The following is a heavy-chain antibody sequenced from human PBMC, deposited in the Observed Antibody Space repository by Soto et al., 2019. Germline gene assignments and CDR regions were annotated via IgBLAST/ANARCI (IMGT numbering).Heavy chain of an antibody. CDR1: GFTFSSYW. V-gene: IGHV3-7*01. J-gene: IGHJ3*02. CDR2: IKQDGSEK. Sequence: EVQLVESGGGLVQPGGSLRLSCAASGFTFSSYWMTWVRQAPGKGLEWVANIKQDGSEKYYVDSVKGRFTISRDNAKNSLYLQMNSLRAGDTALYYCARVHCSGGSCYSALDAFDIWGQGTMVTVSS. D-gene: IGHD2-15*01. CDR3: ARVHCSGGSCYSALDAFDI.